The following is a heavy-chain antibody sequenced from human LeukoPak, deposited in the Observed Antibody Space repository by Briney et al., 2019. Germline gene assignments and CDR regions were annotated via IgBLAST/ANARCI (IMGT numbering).Heavy chain of an antibody. Sequence: PGGSLRLSCAASGFTFSDYWMNWVRHTPGKGLVWVSRISNDGSITNYADSVKGRFTTSRDNAKNSLYLQMNSLRAEDTAVYYCAELGITMIGGVWGKGTTVTISS. D-gene: IGHD3-10*02. J-gene: IGHJ6*04. CDR2: ISNDGSIT. V-gene: IGHV3-74*01. CDR3: AELGITMIGGV. CDR1: GFTFSDYW.